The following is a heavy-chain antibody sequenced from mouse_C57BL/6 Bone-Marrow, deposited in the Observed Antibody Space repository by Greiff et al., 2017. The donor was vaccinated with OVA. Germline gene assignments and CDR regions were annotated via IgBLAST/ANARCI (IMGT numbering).Heavy chain of an antibody. D-gene: IGHD2-4*01. CDR2: IWSGGST. V-gene: IGHV2-2*01. J-gene: IGHJ3*01. Sequence: VHLVESGPGLVQPSQSLSITCTVSGFSLTSYGVHWVRQSPGKGLEWLGVIWSGGSTDYNAAFISRLSISKDNSKSQVFFKMNSLQADDTAIYYCARNFDYDEEAWFAYWGQGTLVTVSA. CDR1: GFSLTSYG. CDR3: ARNFDYDEEAWFAY.